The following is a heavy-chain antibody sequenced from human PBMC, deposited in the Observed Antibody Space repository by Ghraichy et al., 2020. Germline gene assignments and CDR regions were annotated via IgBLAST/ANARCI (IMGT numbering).Heavy chain of an antibody. Sequence: GGSLRLSCSASGFTFSSYAMHWVRQAPGKGLEYVSAISSNGGSTYYADSVKGRFTISRDNSKNTLYLQMSSLRAEDTAVYYCVKEGDGYYDYVWGSYRYQFDYWGQGTLVTVSS. V-gene: IGHV3-64D*09. J-gene: IGHJ4*02. CDR3: VKEGDGYYDYVWGSYRYQFDY. CDR2: ISSNGGST. CDR1: GFTFSSYA. D-gene: IGHD3-16*02.